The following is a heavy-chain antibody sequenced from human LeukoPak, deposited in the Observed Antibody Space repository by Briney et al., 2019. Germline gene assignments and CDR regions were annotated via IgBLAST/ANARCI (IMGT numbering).Heavy chain of an antibody. CDR1: GFVFSSYS. Sequence: GRSLRLSRAVSGFVFSSYSMNWVRQAPGKGLEWVSSISSESAHILYAEPVKGRFTISRDNAENLVYLHMNSLRAEDTAVYYCARFETVGAKPFEYWGQGTLVIVSS. J-gene: IGHJ4*02. CDR2: ISSESAHI. CDR3: ARFETVGAKPFEY. V-gene: IGHV3-21*06. D-gene: IGHD1-26*01.